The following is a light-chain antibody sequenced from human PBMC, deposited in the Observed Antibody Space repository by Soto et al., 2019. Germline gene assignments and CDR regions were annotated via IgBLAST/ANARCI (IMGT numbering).Light chain of an antibody. CDR1: QSVSSK. CDR2: GAS. Sequence: EIVMTQSPGTLSVSPGQRATLSCRASQSVSSKLAWSQQKPGQSPRLLSHGASTRATGVPARFSGSGSGTEFTLTISSLQSEDFAVYYCQQYNIWPRTFGQGTKVDIK. V-gene: IGKV3-15*01. J-gene: IGKJ1*01. CDR3: QQYNIWPRT.